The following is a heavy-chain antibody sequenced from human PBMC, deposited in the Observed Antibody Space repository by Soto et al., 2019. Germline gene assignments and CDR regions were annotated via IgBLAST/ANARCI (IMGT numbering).Heavy chain of an antibody. CDR3: ARDFDYYDTSGYYYGLFDY. D-gene: IGHD3-22*01. CDR1: GFTFSDYY. J-gene: IGHJ4*01. CDR2: ISSSGSTI. Sequence: GGSLRLSCSASGFTFSDYYMSWIRQAPGKGLEWVSYISSSGSTIYYADSVKGRFTISRDNAKNSLYLQMNSLRAEDTAVYYCARDFDYYDTSGYYYGLFDYWGQGTLVTVPS. V-gene: IGHV3-11*01.